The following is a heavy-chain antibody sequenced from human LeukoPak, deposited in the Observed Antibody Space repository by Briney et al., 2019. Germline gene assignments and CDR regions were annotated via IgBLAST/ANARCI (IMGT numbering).Heavy chain of an antibody. CDR3: ARHMAVAAKVVFQH. CDR1: GGSISSSSYY. V-gene: IGHV4-39*01. D-gene: IGHD6-19*01. CDR2: MYYSGST. J-gene: IGHJ1*01. Sequence: KPSETLSLTCSVSGGSISSSSYYWGWIRQPPGKGLEWIGSMYYSGSTYYNPSLKSRVTISVDTSKNQFSLKLSSVTAADTAVYYCARHMAVAAKVVFQHWGQGTLVTVSS.